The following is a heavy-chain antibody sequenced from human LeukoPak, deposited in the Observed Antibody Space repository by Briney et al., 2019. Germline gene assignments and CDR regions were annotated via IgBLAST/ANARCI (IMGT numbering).Heavy chain of an antibody. CDR3: ARARWDSSGQHNAFDI. Sequence: GGSLRLSCAASGFTFSSYAMSWVRQAPGKGLEWVAVISYDGSNKYYADSVKGRFTISRDNSKNTLYLQMNSLRAEDTAVYYCARARWDSSGQHNAFDIWGQGTMVTVSS. CDR2: ISYDGSNK. CDR1: GFTFSSYA. J-gene: IGHJ3*02. D-gene: IGHD3-22*01. V-gene: IGHV3-30*04.